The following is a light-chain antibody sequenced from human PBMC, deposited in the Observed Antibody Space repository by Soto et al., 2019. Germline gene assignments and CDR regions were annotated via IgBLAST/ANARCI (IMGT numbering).Light chain of an antibody. CDR3: SSYTGSSTFV. CDR1: SSDVGGYDY. CDR2: DVN. Sequence: QSVLTQPASVSGSPGQSITISCTGTSSDVGGYDYVSWYQQLTGKAPKLLIYDVNNRPSGVSHRFSGSKSGNTASLTISGLQAEDEADYYCSSYTGSSTFVFGTGTKVTVL. V-gene: IGLV2-14*01. J-gene: IGLJ1*01.